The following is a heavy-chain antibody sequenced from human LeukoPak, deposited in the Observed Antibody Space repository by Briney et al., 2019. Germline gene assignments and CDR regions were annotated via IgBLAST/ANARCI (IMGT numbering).Heavy chain of an antibody. V-gene: IGHV3-30*18. CDR3: VKEGVEYSYSYGDY. CDR2: ISYDGGDK. CDR1: GFSFNNYA. J-gene: IGHJ4*02. D-gene: IGHD3-16*01. Sequence: GGSLRLSCAASGFSFNNYAMYWVRQAPGKGLEWVALISYDGGDKYYAESMKGRITISRDNAENTLYLQMNSLRPNDTAFYFCVKEGVEYSYSYGDYWGQGTLVTVSS.